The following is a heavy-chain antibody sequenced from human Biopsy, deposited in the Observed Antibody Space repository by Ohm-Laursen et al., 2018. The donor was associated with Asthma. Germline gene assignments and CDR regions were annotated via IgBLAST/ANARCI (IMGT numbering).Heavy chain of an antibody. V-gene: IGHV1-69*05. D-gene: IGHD2-2*01. CDR2: INSVFGTT. J-gene: IGHJ4*02. CDR3: ARKAGSCISRTCYSLDF. Sequence: SSVNVSCKSLGGTFNTYVIGWVRQAPGQGLEWMGGINSVFGTTTYPQKFQDRVTITTDDSTSTVYMELSSLRSEDTAVYYCARKAGSCISRTCYSLDFWGQGTLVTVSS. CDR1: GGTFNTYV.